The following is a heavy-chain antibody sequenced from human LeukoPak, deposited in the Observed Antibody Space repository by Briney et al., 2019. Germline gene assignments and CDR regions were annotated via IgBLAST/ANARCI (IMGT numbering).Heavy chain of an antibody. Sequence: GGSLRLSCAASGFTFDDYAMHWVRQAPGKGLEWVSGISWNSGSIGYADSVKGRFTISRDNAKNSLYLQMNSLRSEDTAVYYCARQVGSRVDYYGWFDPWGQGTLVTVSS. V-gene: IGHV3-9*01. CDR1: GFTFDDYA. D-gene: IGHD3-10*01. CDR2: ISWNSGSI. CDR3: ARQVGSRVDYYGWFDP. J-gene: IGHJ5*02.